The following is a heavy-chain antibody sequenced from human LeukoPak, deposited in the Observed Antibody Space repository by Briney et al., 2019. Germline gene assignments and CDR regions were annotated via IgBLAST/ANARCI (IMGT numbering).Heavy chain of an antibody. CDR2: IYTSGST. J-gene: IGHJ4*02. CDR1: GGSISRYY. D-gene: IGHD6-19*01. Sequence: SETLSLTCTVSGGSISRYYWSWIRQPAGKGLEWIGRIYTSGSTNYNPSPKSRVTMSVDTSKNQFSLKLSSVTAADTAVYYCARELWSGWAFDYWGQGTLVTVSS. CDR3: ARELWSGWAFDY. V-gene: IGHV4-4*07.